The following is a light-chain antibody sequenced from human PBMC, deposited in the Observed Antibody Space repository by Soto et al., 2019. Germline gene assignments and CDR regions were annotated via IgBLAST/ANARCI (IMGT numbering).Light chain of an antibody. CDR3: QQYGNSPLT. CDR2: GAS. CDR1: QSVSISY. J-gene: IGKJ1*01. V-gene: IGKV3-20*01. Sequence: EIVLTQSPDTLSLSPGERATLSCRASQSVSISYLAWYQQKPGQAPRLLIYGASSRATGIPDRLSGSGSGTDFTLTISRLEPEDFAVYYCQQYGNSPLTFGQGTKVEIK.